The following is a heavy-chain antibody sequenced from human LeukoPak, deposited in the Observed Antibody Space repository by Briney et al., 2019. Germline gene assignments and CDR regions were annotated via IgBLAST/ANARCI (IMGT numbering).Heavy chain of an antibody. CDR3: AKARGLYCSSTSCYECDV. V-gene: IGHV1-2*02. J-gene: IGHJ6*04. D-gene: IGHD2-2*01. CDR2: INPNSGGT. Sequence: ASVKVSCKASGGTFSSYAISWVRQAPGQGLEWMGWINPNSGGTNYAQKFQGRVTLTRDTSITTAYMELSRLRSDDRAVYYCAKARGLYCSSTSCYECDVWGKGTTVTVSS. CDR1: GGTFSSYA.